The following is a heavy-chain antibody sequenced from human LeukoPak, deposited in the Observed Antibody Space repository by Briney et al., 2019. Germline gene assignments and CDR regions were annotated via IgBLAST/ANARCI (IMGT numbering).Heavy chain of an antibody. Sequence: PSETLPLTCAVPVYPISSGYYWAWIRQPPGKGLEWIGSIYHSGSTYYNPSLKSRVTISVDTSKNQFSLKLSSVTAADTAVYYCSRKRWFGELFLFDYWGQGTLVTVSS. CDR3: SRKRWFGELFLFDY. CDR2: IYHSGST. CDR1: VYPISSGYY. D-gene: IGHD3-10*01. V-gene: IGHV4-38-2*01. J-gene: IGHJ4*02.